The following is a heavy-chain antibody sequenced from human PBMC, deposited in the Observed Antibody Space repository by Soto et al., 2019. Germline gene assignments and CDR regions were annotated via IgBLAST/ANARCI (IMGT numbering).Heavy chain of an antibody. D-gene: IGHD6-6*01. Sequence: SETLSLTCAVYGGSFSGYYWSWIRQPPGKGLEWIGEINHSGSTNYNPSLKSRVTISVDTSKNQFSLKLSSVTAADTAVYYCARGPYSSSLDSPLGYWGQGTLVTVSS. CDR2: INHSGST. J-gene: IGHJ4*02. CDR3: ARGPYSSSLDSPLGY. CDR1: GGSFSGYY. V-gene: IGHV4-34*01.